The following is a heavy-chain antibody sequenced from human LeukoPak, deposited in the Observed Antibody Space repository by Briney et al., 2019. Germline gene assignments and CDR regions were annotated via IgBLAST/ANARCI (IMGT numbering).Heavy chain of an antibody. CDR1: GFTFSSYA. CDR3: ANKYYYDSSGSSSYYFDY. D-gene: IGHD3-22*01. CDR2: IGDSGDST. V-gene: IGHV3-23*01. J-gene: IGHJ4*02. Sequence: GGSLRLSCSASGFTFSSYAMTWVRQAPGKGLEWVSTIGDSGDSTYYADSVKGRFIISRDNSRNTVYLQMNSLSAEDTAVYYCANKYYYDSSGSSSYYFDYWGQGTLVTVSS.